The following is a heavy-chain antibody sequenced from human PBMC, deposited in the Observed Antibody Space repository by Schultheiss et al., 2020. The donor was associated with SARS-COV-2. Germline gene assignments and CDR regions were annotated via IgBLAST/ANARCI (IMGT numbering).Heavy chain of an antibody. CDR1: GFSLSTNGVC. Sequence: SGPTLVKPTQTLTLTCTFSGFSLSTNGVCVSWIRQPPGKALEWLALINWDDDKYYSTSLKTRLTISKDTSKNQVVLTMTNMDPVDTATYYCARMLWGSWYFDLWGRGTLVTVSS. CDR3: ARMLWGSWYFDL. CDR2: INWDDDK. J-gene: IGHJ2*01. D-gene: IGHD7-27*01. V-gene: IGHV2-70*12.